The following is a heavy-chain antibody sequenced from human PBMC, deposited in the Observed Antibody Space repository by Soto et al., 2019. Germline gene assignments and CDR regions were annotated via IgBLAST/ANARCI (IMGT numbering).Heavy chain of an antibody. D-gene: IGHD2-8*02. CDR2: FDPEDGET. CDR3: ATIVVYAIEGNYFDY. J-gene: IGHJ4*02. V-gene: IGHV1-24*01. Sequence: ASVKVSCKVSGYTLTVLSMHWVRQAPGKGLEWMGGFDPEDGETIYAQKFQGRVTMTEDTSTDTAYMELSSLRSEDTAVYYCATIVVYAIEGNYFDYWGQGTLVTVSS. CDR1: GYTLTVLS.